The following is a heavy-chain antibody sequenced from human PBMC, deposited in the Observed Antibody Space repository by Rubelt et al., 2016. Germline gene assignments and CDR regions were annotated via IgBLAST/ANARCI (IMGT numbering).Heavy chain of an antibody. J-gene: IGHJ4*02. CDR2: INHSGST. CDR3: ARGSNLEMATWYYFDY. D-gene: IGHD5-24*01. CDR1: GGSFSGYY. Sequence: QVQLQQWGAGLLKPSETLSLTCAVYGGSFSGYYWSWIRQPPGKGLEWIGEINHSGSTTYNPSLKVRVTISVDTSKNQFSLKLSSVTAADTAVYYCARGSNLEMATWYYFDYWGQGTLVTVSS. V-gene: IGHV4-34*01.